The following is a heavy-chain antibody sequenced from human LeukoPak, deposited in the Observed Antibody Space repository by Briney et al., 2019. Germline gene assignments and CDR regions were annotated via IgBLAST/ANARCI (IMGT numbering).Heavy chain of an antibody. CDR2: IHTSGDT. CDR3: IVFGDSNH. Sequence: ETLSLTCTVSGGSISTYYWSWVRQAPGKGLEWASAIHTSGDTCYADSVKGRFTISRDTPKNTLYLQINSLRVEDTAVYYCIVFGDSNHWGQGTLVTVSS. D-gene: IGHD4-17*01. CDR1: GGSISTYY. V-gene: IGHV3-53*01. J-gene: IGHJ5*02.